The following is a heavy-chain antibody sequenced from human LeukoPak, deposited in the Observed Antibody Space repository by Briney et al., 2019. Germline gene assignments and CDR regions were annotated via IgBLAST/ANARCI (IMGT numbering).Heavy chain of an antibody. CDR2: IYYSGST. Sequence: PSETLSLTCTVSGGSISSYYWSWLRQPPGKGLEWIGYIYYSGSTFYNPSLKRRVTISVETSKNQFSLKLSSVTAADTAVYFCAREDYYNSGGYYLDYWGQGTLVTVSS. CDR1: GGSISSYY. J-gene: IGHJ4*02. CDR3: AREDYYNSGGYYLDY. V-gene: IGHV4-59*08. D-gene: IGHD3-22*01.